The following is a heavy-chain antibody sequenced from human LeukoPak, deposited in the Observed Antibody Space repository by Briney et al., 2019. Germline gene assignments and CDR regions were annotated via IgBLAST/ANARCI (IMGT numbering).Heavy chain of an antibody. D-gene: IGHD3-22*01. CDR2: ISGSGSST. CDR1: GFTFSSYA. CDR3: AKWYYDSSGLYYYYGMDV. V-gene: IGHV3-23*01. Sequence: GESLRLSCAASGFTFSSYAMSWVRQPPGQGLELVSAISGSGSSTYYADSVKGRFTISRDNSKNTLYQQMNSLRAEDTAVYYCAKWYYDSSGLYYYYGMDVWGQGTTVTVSS. J-gene: IGHJ6*02.